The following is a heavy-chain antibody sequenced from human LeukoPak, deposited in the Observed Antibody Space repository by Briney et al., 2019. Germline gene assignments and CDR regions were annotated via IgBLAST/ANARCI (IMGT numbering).Heavy chain of an antibody. CDR1: GGSISSYY. Sequence: PSETLSLTCTVSGGSISSYYWSWIRQPPGKGLEWIGYIYYSGSTNYNPSLKSRVTISVDTSKNQFSLKLSSVTAADTAVYYCARGGRNSAYYYDSSGYLWFDPWGQGTLVTVSS. CDR3: ARGGRNSAYYYDSSGYLWFDP. D-gene: IGHD3-22*01. CDR2: IYYSGST. J-gene: IGHJ5*02. V-gene: IGHV4-59*01.